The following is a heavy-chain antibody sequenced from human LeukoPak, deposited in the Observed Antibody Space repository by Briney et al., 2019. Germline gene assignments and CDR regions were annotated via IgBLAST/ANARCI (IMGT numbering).Heavy chain of an antibody. J-gene: IGHJ4*02. D-gene: IGHD2-15*01. V-gene: IGHV3-74*01. CDR2: INSDGSST. CDR1: GFIFSRFW. CDR3: GVSGGSSPGY. Sequence: GGSLRLSCAASGFIFSRFWMHWVRQAPGKGLVWVSRINSDGSSTSYADSVKGRFTISRDNAKNSLYLQMNSLSVEDTAVYHCGVSGGSSPGYWGQGTLVTVSS.